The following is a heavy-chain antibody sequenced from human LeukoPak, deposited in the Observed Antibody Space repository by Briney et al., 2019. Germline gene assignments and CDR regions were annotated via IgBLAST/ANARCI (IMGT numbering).Heavy chain of an antibody. J-gene: IGHJ5*02. Sequence: PGGSLRLSCAASGFTFSDYYMSWIRQAPGKGLEWVSYISSSSSYTNYADSVKGRFTISRDNAKNSLYLQMNSLRAEDTAVYYCARDRYSSSWPKWFDPWGQGTLVTVSS. CDR3: ARDRYSSSWPKWFDP. CDR2: ISSSSSYT. D-gene: IGHD6-13*01. V-gene: IGHV3-11*05. CDR1: GFTFSDYY.